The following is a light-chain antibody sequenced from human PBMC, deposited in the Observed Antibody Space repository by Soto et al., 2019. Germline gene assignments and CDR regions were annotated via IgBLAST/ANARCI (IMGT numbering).Light chain of an antibody. V-gene: IGLV2-14*01. CDR1: SSDVGAYDY. Sequence: QSALTQPASVSGSPGQSITISCTGTSSDVGAYDYVSWYQQHPGKVPKLMIYDVNYRPSGVSNRFSGSKSGNTASLTISGLQAEDEADYYCSSYTTSDTLVFGTGTKVSVL. J-gene: IGLJ1*01. CDR3: SSYTTSDTLV. CDR2: DVN.